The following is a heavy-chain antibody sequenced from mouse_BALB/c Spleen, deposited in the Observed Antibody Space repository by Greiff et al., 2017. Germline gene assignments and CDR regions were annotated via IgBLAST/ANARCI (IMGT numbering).Heavy chain of an antibody. D-gene: IGHD1-1*01. CDR1: GYTFTSYY. Sequence: VQLVESGPELVKPGASVRISCKASGYTFTSYYIHWVKQRPGQGLEWIGWIYPGNVNTKYNEKFKGKATLTADKSSSTAYMQLSSLTSEDSAVYFCARGGYYGSSLWFAYWGQGTLVTVSA. J-gene: IGHJ3*01. V-gene: IGHV1S56*01. CDR3: ARGGYYGSSLWFAY. CDR2: IYPGNVNT.